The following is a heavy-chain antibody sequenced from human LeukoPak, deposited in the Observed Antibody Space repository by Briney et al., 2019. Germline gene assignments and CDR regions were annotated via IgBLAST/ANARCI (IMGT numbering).Heavy chain of an antibody. V-gene: IGHV3-23*01. J-gene: IGHJ4*02. CDR2: IIGSGGST. CDR1: GFTFSSYA. D-gene: IGHD6-13*01. CDR3: AKDPVFGYSSSKYYFDY. Sequence: GGSLRLSXAASGFTFSSYAMSWVRQAPGKGLEWVSGIIGSGGSTYYADSVKGRFTISRDNSKNTLYVQMNSLRAEDTAVYYCAKDPVFGYSSSKYYFDYWGQRTLVTVSS.